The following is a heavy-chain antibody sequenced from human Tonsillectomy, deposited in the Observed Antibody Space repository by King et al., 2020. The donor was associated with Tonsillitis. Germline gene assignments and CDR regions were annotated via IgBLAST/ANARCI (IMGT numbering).Heavy chain of an antibody. V-gene: IGHV4-59*08. J-gene: IGHJ5*02. CDR3: AALRGIPDWFDP. CDR2: IYYSGST. Sequence: VQLQESGPGLVKPSETLSLTCTVSGDSSSSYYWSWIRQPPVKGLEWIGNIYYSGSTNYNPSLNSRVTISIDTSKNQFSLKLTSVTAADTAVYFCAALRGIPDWFDPWGQGTLVTVSS. CDR1: GDSSSSYY. D-gene: IGHD6-13*01.